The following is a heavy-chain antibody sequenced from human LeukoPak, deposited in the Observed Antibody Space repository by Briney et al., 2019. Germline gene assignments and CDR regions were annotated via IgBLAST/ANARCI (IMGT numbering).Heavy chain of an antibody. CDR2: INSDGSST. CDR3: ARLSGRYYLDV. V-gene: IGHV3-74*01. CDR1: GFTFSNFW. Sequence: GGSLRLSCAVSGFTFSNFWMHWVRQAPGKGLVWVSRINSDGSSTTYADSVKGRFTISRDNAKNTLYLQMSSLSAEDTAAYYCARLSGRYYLDVWGRGTTVTVSS. J-gene: IGHJ6*02. D-gene: IGHD1-26*01.